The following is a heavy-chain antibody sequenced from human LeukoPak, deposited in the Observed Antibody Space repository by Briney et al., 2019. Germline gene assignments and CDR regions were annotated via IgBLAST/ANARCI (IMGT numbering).Heavy chain of an antibody. CDR1: GFTFSNAW. CDR2: IVSKIDGGTT. CDR3: TTDEDWNYARKDV. V-gene: IGHV3-15*04. Sequence: PGGSLRLSCAASGFTFSNAWMSWVRQVPGKGLEWVGQIVSKIDGGTTDYAAPVKGRFTISRDDSESMLYLQMKSLKIEDTAVYYCTTDEDWNYARKDVWGQGATVIVSS. J-gene: IGHJ6*02. D-gene: IGHD1-7*01.